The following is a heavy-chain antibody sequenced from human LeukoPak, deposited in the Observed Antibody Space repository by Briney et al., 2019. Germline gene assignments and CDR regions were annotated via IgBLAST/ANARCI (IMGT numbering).Heavy chain of an antibody. CDR1: GFTFGDYG. Sequence: GGSLRLSCTASGFTFGDYGVTWVRQAPGKGLEWVSAISGSGGSTYYADSVKGRFTISRDNSKNTLYLQMNSLRDDDTAVYYCARGAFSSSWLNFDYWVQGILVTVSS. CDR2: ISGSGGST. J-gene: IGHJ4*02. CDR3: ARGAFSSSWLNFDY. D-gene: IGHD6-13*01. V-gene: IGHV3-23*01.